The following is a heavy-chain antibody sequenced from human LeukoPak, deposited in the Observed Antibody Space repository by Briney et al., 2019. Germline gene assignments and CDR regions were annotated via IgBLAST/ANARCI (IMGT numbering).Heavy chain of an antibody. V-gene: IGHV1-46*01. CDR2: INPSGGST. CDR1: GYTFTSYY. Sequence: ASVKVSCKASGYTFTSYYMHWVRQAPGQGLEWTGIINPSGGSTSYAQKFQGRVTMTRDTSTSTVYMELSSLRSEDTAVYYCAAPYCSSTSCYEAFDYWGQGTLVTVSS. J-gene: IGHJ4*02. D-gene: IGHD2-2*01. CDR3: AAPYCSSTSCYEAFDY.